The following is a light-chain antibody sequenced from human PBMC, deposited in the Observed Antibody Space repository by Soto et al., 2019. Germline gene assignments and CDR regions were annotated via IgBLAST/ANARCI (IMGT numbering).Light chain of an antibody. V-gene: IGKV3-20*01. CDR1: ENVMTF. CDR2: GAS. J-gene: IGKJ1*01. Sequence: EFVLRQSPGTLSLSPGERATLSCRASENVMTFVDWYQQKPGPAPRLLIYGASNRATGIPDRFSGSGSGTDFTLTISRLEPDDFAVYYCQQYGSSGTFGQGTKVDIK. CDR3: QQYGSSGT.